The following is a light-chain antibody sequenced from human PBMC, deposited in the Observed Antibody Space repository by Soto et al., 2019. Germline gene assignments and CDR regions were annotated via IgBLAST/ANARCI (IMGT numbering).Light chain of an antibody. J-gene: IGKJ1*01. CDR2: GAS. CDR3: QQYDHRPSWT. V-gene: IGKV3-20*01. Sequence: EIVLTQSPGTLSLSPGERATLSCRASQSVSSSYLAWYQQKPGQAPRLLIYGASSRATGIPDRFSGSGSGTDFTLTISRLEPEDFAVYYCQQYDHRPSWTFGQGTRVEIK. CDR1: QSVSSSY.